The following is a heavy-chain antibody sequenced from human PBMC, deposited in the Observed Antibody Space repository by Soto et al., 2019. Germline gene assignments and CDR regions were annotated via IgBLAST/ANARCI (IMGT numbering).Heavy chain of an antibody. CDR2: IYYSGST. CDR3: GVVVPAAIGAWFDP. V-gene: IGHV4-39*01. Sequence: PSETLSLTCTVSGGSISSSSYYWGWIRQPPGKGLEWIGSIYYSGSTYYNPSLKSRVTISVDTSKNQFSLKLSSVTAADTAVYYCGVVVPAAIGAWFDPWGQGTLVTVSS. CDR1: GGSISSSSYY. J-gene: IGHJ5*02. D-gene: IGHD2-2*02.